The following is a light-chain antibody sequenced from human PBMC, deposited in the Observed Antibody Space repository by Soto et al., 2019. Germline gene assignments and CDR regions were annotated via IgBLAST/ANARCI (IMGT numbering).Light chain of an antibody. V-gene: IGLV2-23*02. J-gene: IGLJ1*01. CDR1: SSDVGTYNL. CDR3: CSYAGSSTLYV. Sequence: QSALTQPASVSGSPGQSITISCTGTSSDVGTYNLVSWYQQHPGKAPKLMIYEVSERPSGVSNRFSDSKSGNTASLAISGLQAEDEADYYCCSYAGSSTLYVFGTGTKVTVL. CDR2: EVS.